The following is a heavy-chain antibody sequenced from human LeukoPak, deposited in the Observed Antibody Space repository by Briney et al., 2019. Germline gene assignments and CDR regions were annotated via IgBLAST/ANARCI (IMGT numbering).Heavy chain of an antibody. CDR3: ARKKLWGNWFDP. V-gene: IGHV1-46*01. CDR1: GYTFTSYY. D-gene: IGHD3-16*01. J-gene: IGHJ5*02. CDR2: INPSGGST. Sequence: ASVKVSCKASGYTFTSYYMHWVRQAPGQGLEWMGIINPSGGSTSYAQKFQGRVTMTRDTSISTAYMELSRLRSDDTAVYYCARKKLWGNWFDPWGQGTLVTVSS.